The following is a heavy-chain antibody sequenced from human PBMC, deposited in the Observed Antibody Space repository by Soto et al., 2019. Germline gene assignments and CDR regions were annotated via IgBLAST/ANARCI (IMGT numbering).Heavy chain of an antibody. CDR1: GGSIISYY. J-gene: IGHJ4*02. CDR3: ASTYYYGSGSYRPSYYFDY. Sequence: SETLSLTCTVSGGSIISYYWSWIRQPPGEGLEWIGYIYYSGSTNYNPSLKSRVTISVDTSKNQFSLKLSSVTAADTAVYYCASTYYYGSGSYRPSYYFDYWGQGTLVTVSS. CDR2: IYYSGST. D-gene: IGHD3-10*01. V-gene: IGHV4-59*01.